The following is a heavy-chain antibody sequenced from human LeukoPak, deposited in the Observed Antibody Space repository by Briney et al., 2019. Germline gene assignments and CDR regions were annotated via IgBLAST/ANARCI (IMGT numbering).Heavy chain of an antibody. CDR2: IYPGDSDT. J-gene: IGHJ4*02. Sequence: GESLKISCKGSGSSFTSYWIGWVRQLTGKGLEWMGIIYPGDSDTRYSPSFQGQVTISADKSISTAYLQWSSLKASDTAMYYCARRSSGGLAADYFDYWGQGTLVTVSS. D-gene: IGHD3-22*01. V-gene: IGHV5-51*01. CDR1: GSSFTSYW. CDR3: ARRSSGGLAADYFDY.